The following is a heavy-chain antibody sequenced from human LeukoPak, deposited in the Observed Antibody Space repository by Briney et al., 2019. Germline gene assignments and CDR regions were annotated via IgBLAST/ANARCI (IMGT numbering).Heavy chain of an antibody. CDR2: IYYSGST. D-gene: IGHD3-22*01. Sequence: SETLSLTCTVSGGSISSSSYYWGWSRQPPGKGLGWIGSIYYSGSTYYNPSLKSRVTISVDTSKNQFSLKLSSVTAADTAVYYCARDTLLYYYDSTGYAPYNWFDPWGQGTLVTVSS. CDR3: ARDTLLYYYDSTGYAPYNWFDP. CDR1: GGSISSSSYY. V-gene: IGHV4-39*07. J-gene: IGHJ5*02.